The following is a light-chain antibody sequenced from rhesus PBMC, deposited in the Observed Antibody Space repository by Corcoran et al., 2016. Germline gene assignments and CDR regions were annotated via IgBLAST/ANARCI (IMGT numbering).Light chain of an antibody. Sequence: QVILTQSPATLSLSPGERATLSCRASQSVSSYLAWYQQKPGQAPRLLIYGASSKATSIPDSFSGSGSGTDFTLTGSSLGREDVGVYHCYQHSSGYSFGQGTKVEIK. CDR3: YQHSSGYS. J-gene: IGKJ2*01. V-gene: IGKV3-10*01. CDR2: GAS. CDR1: QSVSSY.